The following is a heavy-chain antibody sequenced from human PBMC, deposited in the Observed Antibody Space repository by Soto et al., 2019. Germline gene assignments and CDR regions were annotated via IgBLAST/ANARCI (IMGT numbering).Heavy chain of an antibody. CDR1: GFTFSSYA. CDR3: ARRGSGSYFYY. V-gene: IGHV3-23*01. CDR2: ISGSGDST. Sequence: EVQLLESGGGLVQPGGSLRLSCAASGFTFSSYAMRWVRQAPVKGLEWVSAISGSGDSTYYADSVKGRFTISRDNSKNTLYLQMYSLRAEDTAVYYCARRGSGSYFYYWGQGTLVTVSS. D-gene: IGHD1-26*01. J-gene: IGHJ4*02.